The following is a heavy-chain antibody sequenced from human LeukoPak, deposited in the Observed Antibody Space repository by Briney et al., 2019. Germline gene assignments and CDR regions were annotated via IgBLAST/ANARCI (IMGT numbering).Heavy chain of an antibody. J-gene: IGHJ4*02. CDR2: ISYDGSNK. Sequence: GGSLRLSCAASGFTFSSYAMHWVRQAPGKGLEWVAVISYDGSNKYYADSVKGRFTISRDNSKNTLYLQMNSLRAEDTAVYYCAGGRLGIYFDYWGQGTLVTVSS. D-gene: IGHD2-15*01. CDR3: AGGRLGIYFDY. V-gene: IGHV3-30-3*01. CDR1: GFTFSSYA.